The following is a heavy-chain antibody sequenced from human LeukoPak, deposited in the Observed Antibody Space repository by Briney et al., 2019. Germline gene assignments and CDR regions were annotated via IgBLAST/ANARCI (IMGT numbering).Heavy chain of an antibody. Sequence: PSETLSLTCTVSGGSISSYYWSWIRQPPGKGLEWIGYIYYSGSTNYNPSLKSRVTISVDTSKNQFSLKLSSVTAADTAVYYCARDRGYYDSSGYGYWGQGTLVTVSS. V-gene: IGHV4-59*01. CDR2: IYYSGST. CDR1: GGSISSYY. D-gene: IGHD3-22*01. CDR3: ARDRGYYDSSGYGY. J-gene: IGHJ4*02.